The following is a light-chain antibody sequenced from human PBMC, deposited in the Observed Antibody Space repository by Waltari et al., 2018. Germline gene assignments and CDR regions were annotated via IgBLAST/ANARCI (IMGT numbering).Light chain of an antibody. CDR3: RQYRTYPRT. CDR1: QAIGNY. V-gene: IGKV1-16*02. J-gene: IGKJ1*01. Sequence: DIQMTQSSSSLSAPVGDRVTITCRASQAIGNYLAWSEQKPGESPKRLIYGASNWQIGGLSKCSSSGSWTDFTLTISSRQPEDFATYYCRQYRTYPRTFGQGTRVQIK. CDR2: GAS.